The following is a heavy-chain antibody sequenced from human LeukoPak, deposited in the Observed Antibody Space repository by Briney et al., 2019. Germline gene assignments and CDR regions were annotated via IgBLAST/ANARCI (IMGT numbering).Heavy chain of an antibody. J-gene: IGHJ4*02. CDR2: ISYDGSNK. CDR1: GFTFSSYD. CDR3: AKDYYSGSGSYCFDY. D-gene: IGHD3-10*01. V-gene: IGHV3-30*18. Sequence: GGSLRLSCAASGFTFSSYDMHWVRQAPGKGLEWVAVISYDGSNKYYADSVKGRFTISRDNSKNTLYLQMNSLRAEDSAVYYCAKDYYSGSGSYCFDYWGQGTLVTVSS.